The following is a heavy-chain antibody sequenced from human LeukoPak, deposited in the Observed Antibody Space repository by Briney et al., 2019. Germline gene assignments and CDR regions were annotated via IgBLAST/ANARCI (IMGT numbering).Heavy chain of an antibody. Sequence: GGSLRLSCAASGFTSSSYWMNWVRQAPGKGLEWVSYISSSGSTIYYADSVKGRFTISRDNAKNSLYLQMNSLRAEDTAVYYCARAGDSSGYYGGYYFDYWGQGTLVTVSS. V-gene: IGHV3-48*04. D-gene: IGHD3-22*01. CDR3: ARAGDSSGYYGGYYFDY. CDR1: GFTSSSYW. J-gene: IGHJ4*02. CDR2: ISSSGSTI.